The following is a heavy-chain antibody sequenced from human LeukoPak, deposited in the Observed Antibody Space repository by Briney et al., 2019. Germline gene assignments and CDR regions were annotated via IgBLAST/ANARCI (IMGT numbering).Heavy chain of an antibody. CDR1: GGSISSYY. CDR2: IYYSGST. J-gene: IGHJ4*02. D-gene: IGHD6-13*01. V-gene: IGHV4-59*01. Sequence: SETLSLTCTVSGGSISSYYWSWIRQPPGKGLEWIGYIYYSGSTNYNPSLKSRVTISVDTSKNQFSLRLSSVTAADTAVYYCARGYSSSWYYVDYFDYWGQGTLVTVSS. CDR3: ARGYSSSWYYVDYFDY.